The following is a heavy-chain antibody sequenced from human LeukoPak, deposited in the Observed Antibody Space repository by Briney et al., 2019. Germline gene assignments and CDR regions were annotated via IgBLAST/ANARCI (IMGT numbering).Heavy chain of an antibody. CDR3: ARGGDYGGNFYYFDY. V-gene: IGHV3-53*01. CDR1: GFTVSSNY. Sequence: GGSLKLSCAASGFTVSSNYMSWVRQAPGKGLEWVSVIYGGGSTYYADSVKGRFTISRDNSKNTLYLQMNSLRAEDTAVYYCARGGDYGGNFYYFDYWGQGTLVTVSS. D-gene: IGHD4-23*01. J-gene: IGHJ4*02. CDR2: IYGGGST.